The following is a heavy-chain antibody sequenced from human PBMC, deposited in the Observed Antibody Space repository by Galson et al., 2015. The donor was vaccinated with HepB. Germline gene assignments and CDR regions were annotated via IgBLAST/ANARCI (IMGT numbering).Heavy chain of an antibody. CDR1: GFTFSSYW. V-gene: IGHV3-7*01. D-gene: IGHD3-22*01. Sequence: SLRLSCAASGFTFSSYWMNWVRQAPGKGLEWVASIKQDGSEKYYVDSVKGRFTISRDNAENSLYLQMNSLRDEDTAVYYCARDRLFTHNDRSGSHYLEQGFDNWGQGTLVTVSS. CDR3: ARDRLFTHNDRSGSHYLEQGFDN. CDR2: IKQDGSEK. J-gene: IGHJ4*02.